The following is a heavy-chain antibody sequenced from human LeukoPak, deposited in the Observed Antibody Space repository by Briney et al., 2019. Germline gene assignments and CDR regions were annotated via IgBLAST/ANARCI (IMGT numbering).Heavy chain of an antibody. CDR1: GGSFNNYY. V-gene: IGHV4-4*07. Sequence: SETLSLTCAVYGGSFNNYYWSWIRQPAGKGLEWIGRIYSSGSTMYKPSLKSRVTMSVDTSKNQLSLKLSSVTAADTAVYYCARDRYLYGSGSYHYYMDVWGKGTTVTISS. CDR2: IYSSGST. J-gene: IGHJ6*03. CDR3: ARDRYLYGSGSYHYYMDV. D-gene: IGHD3-10*01.